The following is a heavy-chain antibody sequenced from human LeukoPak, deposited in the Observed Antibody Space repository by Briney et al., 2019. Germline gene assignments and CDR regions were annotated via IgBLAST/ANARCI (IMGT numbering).Heavy chain of an antibody. CDR2: ISGSGGST. CDR3: TTDGIVVVPAAIPERVQH. J-gene: IGHJ1*01. V-gene: IGHV3-23*01. CDR1: GFTVSSNY. D-gene: IGHD2-2*02. Sequence: PGGSLRLSCAASGFTVSSNYMSWVRQAPGKGLEWVSAISGSGGSTYYADSVKGRFTISRDNSKNTLYLQMNSLKTEDTAVYYCTTDGIVVVPAAIPERVQHWGQGTLVTVSS.